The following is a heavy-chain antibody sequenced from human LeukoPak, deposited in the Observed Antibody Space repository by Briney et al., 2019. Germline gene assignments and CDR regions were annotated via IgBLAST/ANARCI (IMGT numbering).Heavy chain of an antibody. CDR3: TTQSLVATIGYNFDY. Sequence: GGSLRLSCAASGFTFSNAWMSWVRQAPGKGLEWVGRIKSKTDGGTTDYAAPVKGRFTISRDGSKNTLYLQMNSLKTEDTAVYYCTTQSLVATIGYNFDYWGQGTLVTVSS. CDR2: IKSKTDGGTT. D-gene: IGHD5-12*01. V-gene: IGHV3-15*01. CDR1: GFTFSNAW. J-gene: IGHJ4*02.